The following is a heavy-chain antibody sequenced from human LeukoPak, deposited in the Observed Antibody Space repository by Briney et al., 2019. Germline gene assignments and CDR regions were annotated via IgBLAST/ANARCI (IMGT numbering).Heavy chain of an antibody. CDR1: GASISDSY. CDR3: ARFTARAREIDY. Sequence: SEILSLTCSVSGASISDSYWTWIRQPPGKTLEWIGYIYYTGDNDYNPSLKSRVTMSVDTSKSHLSLKLTSVTAADTAVYYCARFTARAREIDYWGQGILVTVSS. CDR2: IYYTGDN. J-gene: IGHJ4*02. V-gene: IGHV4-59*08. D-gene: IGHD6-6*01.